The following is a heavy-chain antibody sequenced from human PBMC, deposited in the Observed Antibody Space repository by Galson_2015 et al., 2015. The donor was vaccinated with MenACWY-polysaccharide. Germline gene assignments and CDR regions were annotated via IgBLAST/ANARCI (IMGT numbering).Heavy chain of an antibody. CDR2: IKQDGSEK. V-gene: IGHV3-7*01. D-gene: IGHD6-13*01. J-gene: IGHJ3*02. CDR3: AKDIGGIAGLNDAFDI. Sequence: SLRLSCAASGFTFSSYWMSWVRQAPGKGLEWVANIKQDGSEKYCVDSVKGRFTISRDNAKNSLYLQMNSLRAEDTAVYYCAKDIGGIAGLNDAFDIWGQGTMVTVSS. CDR1: GFTFSSYW.